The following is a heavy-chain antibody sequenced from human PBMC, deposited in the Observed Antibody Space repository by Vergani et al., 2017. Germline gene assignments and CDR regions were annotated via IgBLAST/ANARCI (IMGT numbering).Heavy chain of an antibody. D-gene: IGHD3-22*01. CDR3: ARDRAAYYYDSSGPNRAPSFDY. J-gene: IGHJ4*02. Sequence: QVQLVQSGAEVKKPGASVKVSCKASGYTFTSDDINWVRQATGQGLEWMGWMNPISGNTGYAQNLQGRLTITRDTSVNTAYMELSSLTSEDMAVYYCARDRAAYYYDSSGPNRAPSFDYWGQGTLVTVSS. V-gene: IGHV1-8*03. CDR2: MNPISGNT. CDR1: GYTFTSDD.